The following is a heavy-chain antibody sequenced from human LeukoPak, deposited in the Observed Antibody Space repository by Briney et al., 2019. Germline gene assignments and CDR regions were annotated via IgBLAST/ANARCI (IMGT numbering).Heavy chain of an antibody. CDR2: ISSSSSYI. D-gene: IGHD1-26*01. CDR3: ASPLGAYSGSYSRFDY. V-gene: IGHV3-21*01. Sequence: GGSLRLSCAASGFTFSSYSMNWVRQAPGKGLAWVSSISSSSSYIYYADSVKGRFTISRDNAKNSLYLQMNSLRAEDTAVYYCASPLGAYSGSYSRFDYWGQGTLVTVSS. J-gene: IGHJ4*02. CDR1: GFTFSSYS.